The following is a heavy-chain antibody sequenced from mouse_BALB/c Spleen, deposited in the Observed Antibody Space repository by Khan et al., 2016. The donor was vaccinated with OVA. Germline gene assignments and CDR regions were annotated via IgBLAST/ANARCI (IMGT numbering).Heavy chain of an antibody. D-gene: IGHD2-3*01. J-gene: IGHJ4*01. CDR3: ARDGSRYNYAMDY. CDR2: ISSSGST. V-gene: IGHV3-2*02. CDR1: GYSITSDYA. Sequence: DVKLQESGPGLVKPSQSLSLTCTVTGYSITSDYAWNWIRQFPGNKLEWMGYISSSGSTNYNPALKSRISINRDTSKNQFFLQLNSVTTEDTATYYCARDGSRYNYAMDYWGQGTAVTVSS.